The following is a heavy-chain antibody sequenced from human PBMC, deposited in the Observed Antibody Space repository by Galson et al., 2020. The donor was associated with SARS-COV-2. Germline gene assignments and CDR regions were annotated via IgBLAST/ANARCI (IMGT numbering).Heavy chain of an antibody. CDR3: ARDHKYYYDSSGWNFNY. CDR1: GGTFSSYA. CDR2: IIPIFGTA. J-gene: IGHJ4*02. D-gene: IGHD3-22*01. V-gene: IGHV1-69*13. Sequence: SVKVSCKASGGTFSSYAISWVRQAPGQGLEWMGGIIPIFGTANYAQKFQGRVTITADESTSTAYMELSSLRSEDTAVYYCARDHKYYYDSSGWNFNYWGQGTLVTVSS.